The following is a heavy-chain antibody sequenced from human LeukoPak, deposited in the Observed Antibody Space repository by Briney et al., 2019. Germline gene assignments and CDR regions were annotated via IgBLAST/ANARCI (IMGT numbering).Heavy chain of an antibody. V-gene: IGHV4-59*08. J-gene: IGHJ4*02. D-gene: IGHD5-24*01. CDR3: ARHAGDGPIYYFDY. CDR2: IYYSGST. Sequence: NPSETLSLTCTVSDDSISFYFWSWIRQPPGKGLEWIGYIYYSGSTNYNPSLKSRVTISVDTSKNQFSLKLSSVTAADTAVYYCARHAGDGPIYYFDYWGQGTLVTVSS. CDR1: DDSISFYF.